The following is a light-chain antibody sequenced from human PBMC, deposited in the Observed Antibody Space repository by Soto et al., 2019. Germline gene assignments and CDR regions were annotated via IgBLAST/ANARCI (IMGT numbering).Light chain of an antibody. V-gene: IGKV3-20*01. CDR3: QQYGSSPWT. J-gene: IGKJ1*01. Sequence: EIVLTQSPGTLSLSPGERATLSCRASQSVSSSYLAWYQQKPGQAPRPLIYGASSRAIGIPDRFSGSGSGTDFTLTISRLELEDFVVYYCQQYGSSPWTFGQGTKVEIK. CDR2: GAS. CDR1: QSVSSSY.